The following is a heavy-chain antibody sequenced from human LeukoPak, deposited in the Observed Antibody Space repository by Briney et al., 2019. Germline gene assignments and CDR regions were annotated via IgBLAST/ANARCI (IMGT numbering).Heavy chain of an antibody. Sequence: GGSLRLSCAASGVTFSSFAMHWVRQAPGKGLEWVAVISYHGRDTYYADSVKGRFTISRDNSKNTLYLQLNSLGAEDTAVYYCAAQPCSVGRCYLDYWGQGTLVTVSP. CDR2: ISYHGRDT. CDR1: GVTFSSFA. D-gene: IGHD2-15*01. CDR3: AAQPCSVGRCYLDY. J-gene: IGHJ4*02. V-gene: IGHV3-30*04.